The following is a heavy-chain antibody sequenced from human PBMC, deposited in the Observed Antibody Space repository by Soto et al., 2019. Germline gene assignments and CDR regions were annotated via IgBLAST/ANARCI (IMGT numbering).Heavy chain of an antibody. CDR1: GFTFSSYW. J-gene: IGHJ1*01. V-gene: IGHV3-74*01. CDR2: ISNDGSS. Sequence: EVQLVESGGGLVQPGGSLRLSCVASGFTFSSYWMHWVRQAPGKGLVWVSSISNDGSSIYADPVKGRFTISREHAKNTLYLQMNSLRAEDTAVYYCARLPNKSPQNWGQGTLVIVSP. CDR3: ARLPNKSPQN.